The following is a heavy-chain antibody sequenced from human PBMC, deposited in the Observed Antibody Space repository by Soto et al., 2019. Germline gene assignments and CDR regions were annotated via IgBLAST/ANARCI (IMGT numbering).Heavy chain of an antibody. D-gene: IGHD3-22*01. CDR2: IYYSGST. CDR1: GGSISSYY. V-gene: IGHV4-59*01. J-gene: IGHJ4*02. Sequence: PSETLSLICTVSGGSISSYYWSWIRQPPGKGLEWIGYIYYSGSTNYNPSLKSRVTISVDTSKNQFSLKLSSVTAADTAVYYCARTTDYYDSSGFSLDYWGQGTLVTVSS. CDR3: ARTTDYYDSSGFSLDY.